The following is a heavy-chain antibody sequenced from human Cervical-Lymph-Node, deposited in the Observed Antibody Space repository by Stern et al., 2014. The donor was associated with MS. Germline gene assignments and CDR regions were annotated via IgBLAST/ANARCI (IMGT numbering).Heavy chain of an antibody. D-gene: IGHD6-13*01. V-gene: IGHV1-69*01. CDR3: ARDSSSWYYFDY. J-gene: IGHJ4*02. Sequence: QVQLGQSGAEVKKPGSSVKVSCKASVGTFSSYAISWVRQAPGQGLEWMGGIIPIFGTANYAQKFQGRVTITADESTSTAYMELSSLRSEDTAVYYCARDSSSWYYFDYWGQGTLVTVSS. CDR2: IIPIFGTA. CDR1: VGTFSSYA.